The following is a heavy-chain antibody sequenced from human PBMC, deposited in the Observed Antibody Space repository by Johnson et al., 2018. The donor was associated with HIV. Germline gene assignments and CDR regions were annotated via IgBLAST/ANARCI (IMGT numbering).Heavy chain of an antibody. J-gene: IGHJ3*02. Sequence: MQLVESGGGLVPPGGSLRLSCAGSGFTFSSYAMHWVRQAPGKGLEWVSAIGAGGGTYYADSVKGRFTISRDNSKNTLYLQMNSLRAEDTAVYYCARDGGIAATDAFDIWGQGTMVTVSS. V-gene: IGHV3/OR16-10*03. CDR1: GFTFSSYA. CDR2: IGAGGGT. CDR3: ARDGGIAATDAFDI. D-gene: IGHD6-13*01.